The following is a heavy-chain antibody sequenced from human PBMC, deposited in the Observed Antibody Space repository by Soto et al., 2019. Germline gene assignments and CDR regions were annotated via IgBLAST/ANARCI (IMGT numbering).Heavy chain of an antibody. D-gene: IGHD4-17*01. CDR3: ANEIRPNDY. Sequence: EVQLLVSGGGLVQPGGSLRLSCAASGLPFSSHAMSWVRQAPGKGLEWVSSISISGGNTYYADSVRGRFTISRDNSKNTLYLHMNSLTAEDTAIYYCANEIRPNDYWGQGTLVTVSS. J-gene: IGHJ4*02. CDR2: ISISGGNT. CDR1: GLPFSSHA. V-gene: IGHV3-23*01.